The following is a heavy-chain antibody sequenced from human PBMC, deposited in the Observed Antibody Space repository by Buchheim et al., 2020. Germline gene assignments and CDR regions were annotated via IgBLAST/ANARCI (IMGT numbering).Heavy chain of an antibody. D-gene: IGHD5-18*01. CDR3: ARDSGYSHY. CDR2: ISYDGSNK. V-gene: IGHV3-30-3*01. J-gene: IGHJ4*02. CDR1: GFTFSSYA. Sequence: QVQLVESGGGVVQPGRSLRLSCAASGFTFSSYAMHWVRQAPGKGLEWVAVISYDGSNKYYADSVKGRFTISRDNSKNTLYLQMNSLRAEDTAVYYCARDSGYSHYWGQGTL.